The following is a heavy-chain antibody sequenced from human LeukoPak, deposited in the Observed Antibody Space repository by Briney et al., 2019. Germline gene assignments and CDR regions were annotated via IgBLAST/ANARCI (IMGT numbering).Heavy chain of an antibody. V-gene: IGHV4-39*07. J-gene: IGHJ4*02. Sequence: SETLSLTCTVSGASISSSSSYWGWIRQPPGKGLEWLGNIYSRGNTYYKPSLRSRVTISIDTSKNQFSLKLSSVTAADTAVYYCARYRNRNFDYWGQGTLVTVSS. CDR2: IYSRGNT. D-gene: IGHD4-11*01. CDR1: GASISSSSSY. CDR3: ARYRNRNFDY.